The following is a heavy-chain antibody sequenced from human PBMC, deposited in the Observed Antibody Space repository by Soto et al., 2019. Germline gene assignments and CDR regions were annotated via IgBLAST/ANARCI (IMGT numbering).Heavy chain of an antibody. Sequence: PSEPLSLPCAVSGASIRSYHWSWIRQPAGKGLEWIGRMQHTGNTNYNPSLKSRVTMSVDTSKNQISLKMTSVTAADTAVYFCAKDVSSRRWFDPWGQGILVTVAS. V-gene: IGHV4-4*07. CDR2: MQHTGNT. CDR1: GASIRSYH. D-gene: IGHD3-16*01. J-gene: IGHJ5*02. CDR3: AKDVSSRRWFDP.